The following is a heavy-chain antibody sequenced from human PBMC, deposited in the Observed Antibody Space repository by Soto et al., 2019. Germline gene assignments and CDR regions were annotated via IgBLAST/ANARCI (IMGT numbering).Heavy chain of an antibody. D-gene: IGHD2-2*02. V-gene: IGHV5-51*01. CDR2: IYLGDSDT. CDR1: GYSFTSYW. CDR3: ARQTYCSSTSCYTVDS. J-gene: IGHJ4*02. Sequence: PGESLKLSCKGSGYSFTSYWIGWVRQMPGKGLEWIGIIYLGDSDTRYSPSFQGQVTISADKSISTAYLQWSSLKASDTAMYYCARQTYCSSTSCYTVDSWGQGTLVTVSS.